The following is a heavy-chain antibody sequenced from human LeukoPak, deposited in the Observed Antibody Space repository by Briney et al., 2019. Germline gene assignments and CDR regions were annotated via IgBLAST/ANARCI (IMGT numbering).Heavy chain of an antibody. V-gene: IGHV7-4-1*02. Sequence: ASVKVSCKASGYTFTSHYMHWVRQAPGQGLEWMGWIKTSTGNPTYAQDFTGRFVSSLDTSVSTAYLQISSLKADDTAVYYCARIEASGSSDWRAFDYWGQGTLVTVSS. CDR2: IKTSTGNP. CDR1: GYTFTSHY. CDR3: ARIEASGSSDWRAFDY. D-gene: IGHD1-26*01. J-gene: IGHJ4*02.